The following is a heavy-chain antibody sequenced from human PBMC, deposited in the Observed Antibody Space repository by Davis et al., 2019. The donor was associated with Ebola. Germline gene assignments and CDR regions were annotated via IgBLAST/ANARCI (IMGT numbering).Heavy chain of an antibody. Sequence: SGPTLVKPTQTLTLTCTISGFSLSTRGVGVGWIRQPPGKALEWLALIYWDDDKRYSPSLKSRLTITKDTSKNQVVLTMTNMDPVDTATYYCAHAYSNSWYTMAEYFQHWGQGTLVTVSS. CDR3: AHAYSNSWYTMAEYFQH. CDR1: GFSLSTRGVG. CDR2: IYWDDDK. V-gene: IGHV2-5*02. D-gene: IGHD2-2*02. J-gene: IGHJ1*01.